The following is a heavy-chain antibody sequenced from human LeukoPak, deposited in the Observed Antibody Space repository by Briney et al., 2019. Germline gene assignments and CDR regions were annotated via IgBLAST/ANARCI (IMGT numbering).Heavy chain of an antibody. CDR2: IYYSGST. V-gene: IGHV4-30-4*01. D-gene: IGHD2-15*01. J-gene: IGHJ2*01. CDR3: ARAGRIWYFDL. Sequence: TSETLSLTCTVSGGPISSGDYYWSWIRQPPGKGLEWIGYIYYSGSTYYNPSLKSRVTISVDTSKNQFSLKLSSVTAADTAVYYCARAGRIWYFDLWGRGTLVTVSS. CDR1: GGPISSGDYY.